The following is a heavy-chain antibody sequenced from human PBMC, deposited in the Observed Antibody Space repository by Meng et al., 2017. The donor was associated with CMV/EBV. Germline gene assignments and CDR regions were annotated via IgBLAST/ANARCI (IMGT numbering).Heavy chain of an antibody. Sequence: VQLQPSGPGLVKPSPTLALTCTFSGGCIRRGDYYWRWIRQPPGKGLGWIGYIYYSGSTYYNPSLKSRVTISVDTSKNQFSLKLSSVTAADTAVYYCAREGDNPFDYWGQGTLVTVSS. J-gene: IGHJ4*02. D-gene: IGHD2-21*02. CDR3: AREGDNPFDY. CDR1: GGCIRRGDYY. CDR2: IYYSGST. V-gene: IGHV4-30-4*08.